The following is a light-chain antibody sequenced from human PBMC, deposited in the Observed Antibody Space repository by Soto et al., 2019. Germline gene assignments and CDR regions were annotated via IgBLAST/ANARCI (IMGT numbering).Light chain of an antibody. CDR3: QHYTNWPLT. J-gene: IGKJ4*01. CDR2: GAS. CDR1: HSVYSR. V-gene: IGKV3-15*01. Sequence: EIVMTQSPATLSVSPGERATLSCRASHSVYSRLAWYQQKPGQAPRLLIYGASTRATGLPARFSGSGSGTEFTLTISSLQSVDFAVYYCQHYTNWPLTFGGGTKVEIK.